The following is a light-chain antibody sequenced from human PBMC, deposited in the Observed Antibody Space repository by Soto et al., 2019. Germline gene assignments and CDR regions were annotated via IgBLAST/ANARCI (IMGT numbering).Light chain of an antibody. CDR3: QSADSSGTHVL. CDR2: RDS. Sequence: SYELTQPPSVSVSPGQTARITCSGDVLPRRYTFWYQQKPGQAPVLVIYRDSARPSGIPERFSGSSSGTTVTLTVSGVQAEDEADYYCQSADSSGTHVLFGGGTKLTVL. V-gene: IGLV3-25*03. J-gene: IGLJ2*01. CDR1: VLPRRY.